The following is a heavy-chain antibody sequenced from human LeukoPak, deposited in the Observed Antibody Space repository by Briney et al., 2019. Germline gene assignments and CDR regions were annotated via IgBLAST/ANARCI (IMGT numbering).Heavy chain of an antibody. CDR1: GFTFGDYA. Sequence: PGGSLRLSCTSFGFTFGDYAISWVRQAPGKRLEWVGFIRNRIHGRTSVYAASVEGRFTISRDDSESVAYLQMNSLKTEDTAVYFCARGGVNDHGDGQYFEHWGQGTLVTVSS. CDR2: IRNRIHGRTS. D-gene: IGHD4-17*01. J-gene: IGHJ1*01. V-gene: IGHV3-49*04. CDR3: ARGGVNDHGDGQYFEH.